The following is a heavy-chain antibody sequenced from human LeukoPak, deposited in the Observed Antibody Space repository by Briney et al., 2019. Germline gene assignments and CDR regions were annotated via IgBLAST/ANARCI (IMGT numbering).Heavy chain of an antibody. D-gene: IGHD4-17*01. J-gene: IGHJ4*02. CDR3: ATGTTVTTGFDY. V-gene: IGHV1-8*03. Sequence: ASVKVSCKASGYTFTSYDINWVRQATGQGLEWMGWMNPNSGNTGYAQKFQGRVTITRNTSISTAYMELSSLRSEDTAVYYCATGTTVTTGFDYWGQGTLVTVSS. CDR1: GYTFTSYD. CDR2: MNPNSGNT.